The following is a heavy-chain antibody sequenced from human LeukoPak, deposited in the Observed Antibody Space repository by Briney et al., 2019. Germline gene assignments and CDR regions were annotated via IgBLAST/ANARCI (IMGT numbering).Heavy chain of an antibody. CDR2: ITLSGGST. D-gene: IGHD2-2*01. Sequence: GGSLRLSCAAPVFTFSSYDRSWVRQAPGKGLEWVSSITLSGGSTVYAASVKGRFTISRDNSKNTLYLQMNSLGAEDTAVYYCAKRGNPAVGHHYLDVWGEGTTVSVSS. CDR1: VFTFSSYD. J-gene: IGHJ6*03. V-gene: IGHV3-23*01. CDR3: AKRGNPAVGHHYLDV.